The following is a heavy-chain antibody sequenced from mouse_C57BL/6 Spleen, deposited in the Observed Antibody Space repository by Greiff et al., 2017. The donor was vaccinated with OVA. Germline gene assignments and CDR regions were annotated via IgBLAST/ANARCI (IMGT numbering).Heavy chain of an antibody. Sequence: QVQLQQPGAELVKPGASVKLSCKASGYTFTSYWMHWVKQRPGRGLEWIGRIDPNSGGTKYNEKFKSKATLTVDKPSSTAYMQLSSLTSEDSAVYYCTRSDFITTVVRGYFDVWGTGTTVTVSS. J-gene: IGHJ1*03. CDR2: IDPNSGGT. CDR3: TRSDFITTVVRGYFDV. V-gene: IGHV1-62-3*01. CDR1: GYTFTSYW. D-gene: IGHD1-1*01.